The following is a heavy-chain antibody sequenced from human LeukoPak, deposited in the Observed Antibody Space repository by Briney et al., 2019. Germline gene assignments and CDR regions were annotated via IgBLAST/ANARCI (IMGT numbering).Heavy chain of an antibody. V-gene: IGHV3-74*01. CDR1: GFTFRSYW. CDR2: INSDGSST. D-gene: IGHD1-26*01. Sequence: GPLSLFCAACGFTFRSYWMHWVRQAPGEGRVCVSRINSDGSSTSYADSVNARFTISRDNANNTLYLHTLRLRAEATAVYYCASDQRLGWELRGGLDYWGQGTLVTVSS. CDR3: ASDQRLGWELRGGLDY. J-gene: IGHJ4*02.